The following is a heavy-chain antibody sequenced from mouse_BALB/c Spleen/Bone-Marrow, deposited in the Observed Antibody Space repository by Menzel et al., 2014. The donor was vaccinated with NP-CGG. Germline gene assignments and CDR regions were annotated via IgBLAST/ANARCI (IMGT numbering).Heavy chain of an antibody. V-gene: IGHV14-3*02. J-gene: IGHJ4*01. Sequence: VQLQQSGAELVKPGASVNLSCTASGFNIKDTYMHWVKQRPEQGLEWIGWIDPANGNAKYDPNFQDKATITADTSSNTSYLHLSSRTSEDTXXXXXXXXXXXXAMDXWGXGTSVTVSS. CDR1: GFNIKDTY. CDR3: XXXXXXXAMDX. CDR2: IDPANGNA.